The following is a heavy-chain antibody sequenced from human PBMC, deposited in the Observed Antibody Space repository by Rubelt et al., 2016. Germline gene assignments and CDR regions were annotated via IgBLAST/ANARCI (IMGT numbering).Heavy chain of an antibody. D-gene: IGHD6-19*01. CDR2: ISSGGSST. Sequence: LSCAASGFTFSSYNMNWVRQAPGKGLEWVSYISSGGSSTYYADSVKGRFTISRDNAKNSLYLQMNSMRPEDTAIYDGVGSGGGFEYWGQGTLVTVSA. CDR1: GFTFSSYN. V-gene: IGHV3-48*03. J-gene: IGHJ4*02. CDR3: VGSGGGFEY.